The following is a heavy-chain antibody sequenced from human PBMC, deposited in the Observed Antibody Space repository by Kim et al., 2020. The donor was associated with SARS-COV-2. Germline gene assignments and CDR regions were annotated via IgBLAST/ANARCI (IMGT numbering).Heavy chain of an antibody. CDR2: T. CDR3: ARASYSSGVDY. D-gene: IGHD6-19*01. V-gene: IGHV4-39*01. J-gene: IGHJ4*02. Sequence: TLYHPPLQSRVTISVDTSKTQFSLKLSSVTAADTAVYYCARASYSSGVDYWGQGTLVTVSS.